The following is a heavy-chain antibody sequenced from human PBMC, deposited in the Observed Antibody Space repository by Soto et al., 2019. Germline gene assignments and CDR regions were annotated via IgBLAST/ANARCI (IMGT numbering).Heavy chain of an antibody. CDR2: ISSSRSYI. V-gene: IGHV3-21*01. J-gene: IGHJ4*02. CDR1: GFTFSSYA. CDR3: ARDFWEAVAGFDY. Sequence: GWSLRLSCAASGFTFSSYAMSWVRPAPGKGLEWVSSISSSRSYIYYADSVKGRFTISRDNAKNSLYLQMNSLRAEDTAVYYCARDFWEAVAGFDYWGQGNLV. D-gene: IGHD6-19*01.